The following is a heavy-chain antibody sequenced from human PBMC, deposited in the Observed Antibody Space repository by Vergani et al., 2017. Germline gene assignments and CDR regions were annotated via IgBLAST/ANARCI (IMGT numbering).Heavy chain of an antibody. D-gene: IGHD6-19*01. CDR3: ARDLAVAGPFDY. Sequence: VQLVESGGGLVQPGGSLRLSCAASGFTFSDYYMSWIRQAPGKGPEWVSYISSSGSTIYHADSVKGRFTISRDNDKNSLYLQMNSLRAEDTAVYYCARDLAVAGPFDYWSQGTLVTVSS. CDR1: GFTFSDYY. J-gene: IGHJ4*02. CDR2: ISSSGSTI. V-gene: IGHV3-11*01.